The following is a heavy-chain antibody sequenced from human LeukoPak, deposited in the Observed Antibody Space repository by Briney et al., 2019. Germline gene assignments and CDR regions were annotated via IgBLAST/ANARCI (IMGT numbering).Heavy chain of an antibody. J-gene: IGHJ4*02. Sequence: GGSLRLSCAASGFIFSSYGMHWVRRAPGKGLEWVAVISHDGSNKYYADSVKGRFTISRDNSKNTLYLQMNSLRADDTAIYYCTKGGHGDYWGQGTMVTVSS. D-gene: IGHD2-21*02. CDR3: TKGGHGDY. CDR2: ISHDGSNK. CDR1: GFIFSSYG. V-gene: IGHV3-30*18.